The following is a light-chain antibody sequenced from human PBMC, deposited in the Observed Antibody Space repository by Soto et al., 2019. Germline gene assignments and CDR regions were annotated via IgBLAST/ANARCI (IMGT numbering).Light chain of an antibody. CDR1: QSISSW. J-gene: IGKJ4*01. CDR2: DAS. Sequence: DIQMTQSPSTLSASVGDRVTITCRASQSISSWLAWYQQKPGKAPKLLIYDASSLESGVPSRFSGSGSGTEFTLTISSLQSEDFAVYYCQQYNSWPLTLGGGTKVDIK. V-gene: IGKV1-5*01. CDR3: QQYNSWPLT.